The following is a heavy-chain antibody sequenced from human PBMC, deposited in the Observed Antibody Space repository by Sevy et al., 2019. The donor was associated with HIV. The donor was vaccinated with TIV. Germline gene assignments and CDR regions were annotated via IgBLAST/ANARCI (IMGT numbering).Heavy chain of an antibody. CDR2: IYYSGST. D-gene: IGHD3-3*01. CDR3: ARDFGVRKGGGSAFDI. V-gene: IGHV4-39*01. Sequence: SETLSLTCTVSGGSISSSSYYWGWIRQPPGKGLEWIGSIYYSGSTYYNPSLKSRVTISVDTSKNRFSLKLSSVTAADTAVYYCARDFGVRKGGGSAFDIWGQGTMVTVSS. J-gene: IGHJ3*02. CDR1: GGSISSSSYY.